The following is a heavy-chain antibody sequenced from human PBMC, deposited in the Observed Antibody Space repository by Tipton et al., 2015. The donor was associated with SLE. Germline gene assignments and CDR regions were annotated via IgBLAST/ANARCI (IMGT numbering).Heavy chain of an antibody. J-gene: IGHJ3*02. D-gene: IGHD4-23*01. CDR2: IYYSGNT. CDR3: ARLGGTMVVTPDAFDI. Sequence: TLSLTCTVSGGSINSYYWTWIRQPPGKGLEWIGYIYYSGNTNYNPSLKSRVTISVDTSKNHFSLRLSSVTAADTAVYYCARLGGTMVVTPDAFDIWGQGTMVTVSS. V-gene: IGHV4-59*01. CDR1: GGSINSYY.